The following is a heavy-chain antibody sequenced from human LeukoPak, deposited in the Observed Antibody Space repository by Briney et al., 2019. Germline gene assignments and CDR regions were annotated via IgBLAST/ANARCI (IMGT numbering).Heavy chain of an antibody. CDR2: ISYDGSNK. CDR1: GFTFSSYA. J-gene: IGHJ4*02. V-gene: IGHV3-30*04. D-gene: IGHD3-22*01. CDR3: ARDDSSGYHFDY. Sequence: GGSLRLSCAASGFTFSSYAMHWVRQAPGKGLEWVAVISYDGSNKYYADSVKGRFTISRDNSKNTLYLQMNSLRAEDTAVYYCARDDSSGYHFDYWGQGTLVTVSS.